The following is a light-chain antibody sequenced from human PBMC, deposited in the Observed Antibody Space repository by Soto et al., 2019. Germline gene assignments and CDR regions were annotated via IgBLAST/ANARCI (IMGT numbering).Light chain of an antibody. Sequence: QSALTQPASVSGSPGQSITISCTGTSSDVGAYNYVSWYQQYPGKAPKLMIYGVTNRPSGVSNRFSGSKTGNTASLPLSGLQAEDAADYYCFPHRGGDYHCFGTGTKVSVL. CDR1: SSDVGAYNY. CDR2: GVT. CDR3: FPHRGGDYHC. V-gene: IGLV2-14*01. J-gene: IGLJ1*01.